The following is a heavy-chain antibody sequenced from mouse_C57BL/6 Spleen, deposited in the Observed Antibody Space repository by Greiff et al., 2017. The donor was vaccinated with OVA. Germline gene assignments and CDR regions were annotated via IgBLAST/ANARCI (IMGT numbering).Heavy chain of an antibody. Sequence: EVKVEESGGGLVKPGGSLKLSCAASGFTFSSYAMSWVRQTPEKRLEWVATISDGGSYTYYPDNVKGRFTISRDNAKNNLYLQMSHLKSEDTAMYYCAREEAYGSSTWFAYWGQGTLVTVSA. CDR1: GFTFSSYA. D-gene: IGHD1-1*01. CDR2: ISDGGSYT. CDR3: AREEAYGSSTWFAY. J-gene: IGHJ3*01. V-gene: IGHV5-4*01.